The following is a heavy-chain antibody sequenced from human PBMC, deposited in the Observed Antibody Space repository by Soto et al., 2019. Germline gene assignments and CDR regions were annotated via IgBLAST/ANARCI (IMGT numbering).Heavy chain of an antibody. CDR1: GYPVTAYY. Sequence: QLHLVQSGAVVKKPGASVTVSCSASGYPVTAYYMHWVRQAPGRGLEWMGGINPATGAAKYTQTFQGRVTMTRDTSTSTVFLELSGLTSEDTAVFYCARGRGVGVAGSAAFNMGGQGTLVTVSS. CDR3: ARGRGVGVAGSAAFNM. V-gene: IGHV1-2*02. J-gene: IGHJ3*02. CDR2: INPATGAA. D-gene: IGHD3-3*01.